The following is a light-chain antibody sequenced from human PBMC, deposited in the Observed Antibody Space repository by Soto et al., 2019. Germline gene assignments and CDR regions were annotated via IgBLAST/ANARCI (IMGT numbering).Light chain of an antibody. CDR1: SSDVGSYNL. J-gene: IGLJ1*01. V-gene: IGLV2-23*01. CDR3: CSYAGSID. CDR2: EGS. Sequence: SSLTQPSSGSGSPGQSITISSTGTSSDVGSYNLVSWYQQHPGKAPKLMIYEGSKRPSGVSNRFSGSKSGNTASLTISGLQAEDEADYYCCSYAGSIDFGTGTKVTVL.